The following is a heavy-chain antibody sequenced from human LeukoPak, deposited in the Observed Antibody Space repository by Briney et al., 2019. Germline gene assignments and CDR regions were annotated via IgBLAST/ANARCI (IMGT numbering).Heavy chain of an antibody. CDR2: XXXNSGNT. Sequence: ASVKVSCKASGYTFTSYDINWVRQATGQGLEXXXXXXXNSGNTGYAQKFQGRVTMTRNTSISTAYMELSSLRSEDTAVYYCARGLRFLEWLRQGNWFDPWGQGTLVTVSS. CDR1: GYTFTSYD. V-gene: IGHV1-8*01. CDR3: ARGLRFLEWLRQGNWFDP. D-gene: IGHD3-3*01. J-gene: IGHJ5*02.